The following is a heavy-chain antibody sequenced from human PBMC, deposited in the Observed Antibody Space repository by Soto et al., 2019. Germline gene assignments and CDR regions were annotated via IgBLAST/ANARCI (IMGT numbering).Heavy chain of an antibody. CDR3: ARDYYRFNSGYGFSMDV. V-gene: IGHV4-34*01. Sequence: SETLSLTCAVSGGSFSGYYWTWIRQPPGKGLEWIGQISSSGSTTYDPSLKSRVFISIGTSNNQFFLELSSVTAADTAVYYCARDYYRFNSGYGFSMDVWGQGTTVTVSS. J-gene: IGHJ6*02. CDR1: GGSFSGYY. D-gene: IGHD5-12*01. CDR2: ISSSGST.